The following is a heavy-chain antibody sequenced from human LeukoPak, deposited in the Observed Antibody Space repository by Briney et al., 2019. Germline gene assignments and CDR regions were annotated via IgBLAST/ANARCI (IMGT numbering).Heavy chain of an antibody. CDR2: ISGSGGST. CDR3: AKHGYYDFWTGGFDY. Sequence: GGSLRLSCAASGFTVSSNYMSWVRQAPGKGLEWVSAISGSGGSTYYADSVKGRFTISRDNSKNTLYLQMNSLRAEDTAVYYCAKHGYYDFWTGGFDYWGQGTLVTVSS. CDR1: GFTVSSNY. D-gene: IGHD3-3*01. J-gene: IGHJ4*02. V-gene: IGHV3-23*01.